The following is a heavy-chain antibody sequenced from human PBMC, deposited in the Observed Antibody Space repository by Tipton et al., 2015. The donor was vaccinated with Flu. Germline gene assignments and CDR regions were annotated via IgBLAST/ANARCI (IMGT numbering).Heavy chain of an antibody. CDR3: ARDRRARTAAGGVD. CDR1: GGSISSSNW. V-gene: IGHV4-4*02. CDR2: IYHSGST. Sequence: TLSLTCAVSGGSISSSNWWSWVRQPPGKGLEWIGEIYHSGSTNYNPSLKSRVTISVDKSKNQFSLKLSSVTAGDTAVYYCARDRRARTAAGGVDWGQGTLVTVSS. J-gene: IGHJ4*02. D-gene: IGHD4-23*01.